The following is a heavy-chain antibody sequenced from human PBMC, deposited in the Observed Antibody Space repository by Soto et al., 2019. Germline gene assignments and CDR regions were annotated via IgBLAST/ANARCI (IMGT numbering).Heavy chain of an antibody. D-gene: IGHD3-22*01. J-gene: IGHJ4*02. CDR2: IIPIFGTA. CDR3: GRDRVYYDSRGYSPY. CDR1: GGTFSSYA. Sequence: QVQLVQSGAEVKKPGSSVKVSCKASGGTFSSYAISWVRQAPGQGLEWMGGIIPIFGTANYAQKFQGRVRIPGDKSTSTANMELSSLRCGETAVYYCGRDRVYYDSRGYSPYWGKGTLVPVPP. V-gene: IGHV1-69*06.